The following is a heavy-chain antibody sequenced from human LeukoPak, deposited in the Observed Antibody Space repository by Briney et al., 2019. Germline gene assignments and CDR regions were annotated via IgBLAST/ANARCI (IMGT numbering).Heavy chain of an antibody. J-gene: IGHJ6*04. CDR2: ISYDGSYT. CDR1: GLSFNTYA. CDR3: ARALDV. V-gene: IGHV3-30*04. Sequence: GGSLRLSCVDSGLSFNTYAMHWVRQAPGKGLGWVAAISYDGSYTYYRDSVRGRFTISRDNSKNTMYLQMNSLRAEDTAMYYCARALDVWGKGTTVTVSS.